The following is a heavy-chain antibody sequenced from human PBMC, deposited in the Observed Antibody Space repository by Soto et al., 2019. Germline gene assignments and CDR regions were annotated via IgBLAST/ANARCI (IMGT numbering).Heavy chain of an antibody. CDR1: GFTFSTYW. J-gene: IGHJ4*02. CDR3: ARIPRVTTNY. V-gene: IGHV3-7*01. D-gene: IGHD4-17*01. Sequence: EVQLVESGGGLVQPGGSLRLSCVASGFTFSTYWMSWVRQSPGKGLEWVANIKQDGSEKSYVDSVKGRFTVSRDNAKNSLYLQMTSLRAEDTGVYHCARIPRVTTNYWGQGALVTVSS. CDR2: IKQDGSEK.